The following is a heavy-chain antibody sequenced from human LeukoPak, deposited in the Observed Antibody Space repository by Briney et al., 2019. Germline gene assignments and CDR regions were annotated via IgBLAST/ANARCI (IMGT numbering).Heavy chain of an antibody. Sequence: PSETLSLTCAVYGGSFSGYYWSWIRQPPGKGLEWIGEINHSGSTNYNPSLKSRVTISVDTSKNQFSLKLSSVTAADTAVYYCARGYSSEIFDYWGQGALVTVSS. J-gene: IGHJ4*02. CDR1: GGSFSGYY. V-gene: IGHV4-34*01. CDR2: INHSGST. CDR3: ARGYSSEIFDY. D-gene: IGHD6-19*01.